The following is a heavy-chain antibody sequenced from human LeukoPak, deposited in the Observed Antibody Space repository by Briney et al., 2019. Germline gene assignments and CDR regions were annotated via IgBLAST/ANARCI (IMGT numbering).Heavy chain of an antibody. CDR3: AELGITMIGGV. V-gene: IGHV3-48*03. CDR2: ISSSGSTI. J-gene: IGHJ6*04. CDR1: GFTFSSYE. Sequence: GGSLRLSCAASGFTFSSYEMNWVRQAPGKGLEWVSYISSSGSTIYYADSVKGRFTISRDNAKNSLYLQMNSLRAEDTAVYYCAELGITMIGGVWGKGTKVTISS. D-gene: IGHD3-10*02.